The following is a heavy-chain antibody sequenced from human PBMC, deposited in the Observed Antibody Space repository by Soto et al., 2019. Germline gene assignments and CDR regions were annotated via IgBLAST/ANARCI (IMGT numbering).Heavy chain of an antibody. CDR1: GFTFSSYE. D-gene: IGHD3-3*01. V-gene: IGHV3-48*03. J-gene: IGHJ3*02. CDR3: ASRITIFGVTKGALDI. CDR2: ISSSGSTI. Sequence: GGSLRLSCAASGFTFSSYEMNWVRQAPGKGLEWVSYISSSGSTIYYAESVKGRFTISRDNAKNSLYLKMNSLRAEDTAVYYCASRITIFGVTKGALDIWGQGTMVTVSS.